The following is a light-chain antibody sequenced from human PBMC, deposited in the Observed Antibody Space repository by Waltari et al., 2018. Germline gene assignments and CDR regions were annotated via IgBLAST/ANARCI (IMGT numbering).Light chain of an antibody. Sequence: YQHKPGQSTVLVIYQDSKLPSGIPERFAGSTTANTATLTISGTQAMDEADYYCQTWDRSTLYVFGTGTKVTVL. V-gene: IGLV3-1*01. CDR3: QTWDRSTLYV. J-gene: IGLJ1*01. CDR2: QDS.